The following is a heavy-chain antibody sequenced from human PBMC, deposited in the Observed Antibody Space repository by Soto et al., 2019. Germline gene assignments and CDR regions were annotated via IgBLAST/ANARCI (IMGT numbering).Heavy chain of an antibody. V-gene: IGHV3-33*01. CDR2: IWYDGSNK. J-gene: IGHJ4*02. D-gene: IGHD3-10*01. CDR1: GFTFSSYG. CDR3: ARESITMVRGVFDY. Sequence: GGSLRLSCAASGFTFSSYGMHWVRQAPGKGLEWVAVIWYDGSNKYYADSVKGRFTISRDNSKNTLYLQMNSLRAEDTAVYYCARESITMVRGVFDYWGQGTLVTVSS.